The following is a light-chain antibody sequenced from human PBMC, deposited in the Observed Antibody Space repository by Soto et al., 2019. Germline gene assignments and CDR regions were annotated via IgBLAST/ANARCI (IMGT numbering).Light chain of an antibody. CDR1: QSVSSSL. CDR3: QLYGDSLFT. V-gene: IGKV3-20*01. J-gene: IGKJ3*01. CDR2: GAT. Sequence: EIVLTQSPGTLSVSPGERASLSCRASQSVSSSLLAWYQQKPGQAPRVLIYGATSRATGIPDRFSGSVSGTDFPLTTSRLEPEDFAVYYCQLYGDSLFTFGPGTKVDIK.